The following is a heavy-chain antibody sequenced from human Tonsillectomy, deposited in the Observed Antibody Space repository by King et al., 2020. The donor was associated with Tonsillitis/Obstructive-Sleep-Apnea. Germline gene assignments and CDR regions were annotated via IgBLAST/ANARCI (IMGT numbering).Heavy chain of an antibody. D-gene: IGHD3-22*01. V-gene: IGHV3-23*04. Sequence: VQLVESGGGLVQPGGSLRLSCAASGFSFSSYAMAWVRQAPGKGLEWVSALSVSGGSVYYADSVRGRFTISRDNSKSTLYLQMNSLRAEDTAVYYCAKDEGSMIALVSYLFDHWGQGTLVTVSS. CDR1: GFSFSSYA. J-gene: IGHJ4*02. CDR3: AKDEGSMIALVSYLFDH. CDR2: LSVSGGSV.